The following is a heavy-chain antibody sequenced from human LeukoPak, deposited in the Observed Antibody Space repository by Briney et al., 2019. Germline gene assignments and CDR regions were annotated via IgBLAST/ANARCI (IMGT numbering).Heavy chain of an antibody. V-gene: IGHV7-4-1*02. CDR2: INTNTGNP. CDR1: GYTFTNYA. CDR3: ARDRTLFDY. J-gene: IGHJ4*02. D-gene: IGHD1-14*01. Sequence: GASVKVSCKASGYTFTNYAINWVRRAPGQGLEWMGWINTNTGNPMYAQGFTGRFVFSLDTSVSTAYLQISSLKTEDTAVYYCARDRTLFDYWGQGTLVTVSS.